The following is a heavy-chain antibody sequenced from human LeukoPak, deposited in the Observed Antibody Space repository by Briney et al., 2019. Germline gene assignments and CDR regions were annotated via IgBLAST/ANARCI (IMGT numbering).Heavy chain of an antibody. CDR1: GYGFTNYD. Sequence: ASVKVSCKASGYGFTNYDINWVRQATGQGLEWMGCMNPKSGDTTYAQKFQGRVTMTRDTSISTAYMELSRLRSDDTAVYYCARYSLNLLYYFDYWGQGTLVTVSS. CDR3: ARYSLNLLYYFDY. J-gene: IGHJ4*02. D-gene: IGHD2-15*01. V-gene: IGHV1-2*02. CDR2: MNPKSGDT.